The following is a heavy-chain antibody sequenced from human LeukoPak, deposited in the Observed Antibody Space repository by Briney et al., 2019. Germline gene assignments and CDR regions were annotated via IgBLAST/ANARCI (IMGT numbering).Heavy chain of an antibody. CDR2: IYPGASDT. Sequence: GASLKISCKGSGYSFTSYWIGWVRQLPGRGLEWMGIIYPGASDTRYSPSFQGQVNISADKSISTAYLQRSSLKAADTAMYYCARVVPAAQNDYWGQGTLVTVSS. CDR1: GYSFTSYW. D-gene: IGHD2-2*01. CDR3: ARVVPAAQNDY. J-gene: IGHJ4*02. V-gene: IGHV5-51*01.